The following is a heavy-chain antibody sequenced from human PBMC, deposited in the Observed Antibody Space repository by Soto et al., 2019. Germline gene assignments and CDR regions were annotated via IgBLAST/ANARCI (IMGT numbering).Heavy chain of an antibody. Sequence: SETLSLTCTVSGGSISSYYWSWIRQPPGKGLEWIGYIYHSGSTNYNPSLKSRVTISVDTSKNQFSLKLSSVTAADTAVYYCARLYGLDAFDIWGQGTMVTV. J-gene: IGHJ3*02. CDR3: ARLYGLDAFDI. D-gene: IGHD4-17*01. CDR1: GGSISSYY. CDR2: IYHSGST. V-gene: IGHV4-59*01.